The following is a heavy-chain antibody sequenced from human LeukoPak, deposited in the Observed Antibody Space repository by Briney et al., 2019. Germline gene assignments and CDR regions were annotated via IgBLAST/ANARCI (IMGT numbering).Heavy chain of an antibody. Sequence: PSETLSLTCTVPGGSISSGDYYWSWIREPPEKGLEWIGYIYYSGSTYYNPSLKSRVTISVDTSKNQFSLKLSSVTAGDTAVYYCARARPGISHLEYWGQGTLVTVSS. CDR2: IYYSGST. D-gene: IGHD1-1*01. V-gene: IGHV4-30-4*01. J-gene: IGHJ4*02. CDR1: GGSISSGDYY. CDR3: ARARPGISHLEY.